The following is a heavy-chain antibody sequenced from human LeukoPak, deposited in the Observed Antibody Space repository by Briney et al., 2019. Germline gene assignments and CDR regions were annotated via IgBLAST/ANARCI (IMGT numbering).Heavy chain of an antibody. V-gene: IGHV3-30*02. CDR1: GFTFSSYG. CDR2: IRYDGSNK. J-gene: IGHJ4*02. D-gene: IGHD1-26*01. CDR3: AKARGRWELLPFGY. Sequence: GGSLRLSCAASGFTFSSYGMHWVRQAPGKGLEWVAFIRYDGSNKYYADSVKGRFTISRDNSKNTLYLQMNSLRAEDTAVYYCAKARGRWELLPFGYWGQGTLVTVSS.